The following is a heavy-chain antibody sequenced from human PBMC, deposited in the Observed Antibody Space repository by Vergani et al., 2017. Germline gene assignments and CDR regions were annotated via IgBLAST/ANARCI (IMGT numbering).Heavy chain of an antibody. D-gene: IGHD6-6*01. CDR1: GYPFTSYY. CDR3: ARERSSSFSFYFDY. CDR2: INPSGGST. V-gene: IGHV1-46*01. Sequence: QVQLVQSGAEVKKPGASVKVSCKASGYPFTSYYMHWVRQAPGQGLEWMGIINPSGGSTSYAQKFQGRVTMTTDTSTSTAYMELRSLRSDDTAVYYCARERSSSFSFYFDYWGQGTLVTVSS. J-gene: IGHJ4*02.